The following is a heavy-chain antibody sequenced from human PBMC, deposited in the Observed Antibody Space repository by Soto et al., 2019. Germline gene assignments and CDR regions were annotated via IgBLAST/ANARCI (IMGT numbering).Heavy chain of an antibody. CDR2: ISSSSSTI. J-gene: IGHJ4*02. V-gene: IGHV3-48*01. CDR3: ARDYSSYGPFDY. Sequence: PGGSLRLSCAAYGFSFSSYSMKWVRQAPGKGLEWVSYISSSSSTIYYADSVKGRFTISRDNAKNSLYLQMNSLRAEDTAVYYCARDYSSYGPFDYWGQGTLLTVSS. CDR1: GFSFSSYS. D-gene: IGHD5-18*01.